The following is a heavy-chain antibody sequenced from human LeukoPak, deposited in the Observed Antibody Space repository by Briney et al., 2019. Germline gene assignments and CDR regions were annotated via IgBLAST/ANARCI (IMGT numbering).Heavy chain of an antibody. CDR2: ISPNSGGT. D-gene: IGHD3-3*01. Sequence: ASVKVSCKASGYTFTGYYMHWVRQAPRQGLEWMGWISPNSGGTNYAQKFQSRVTMTRDTSISTDYMELSRLRSDDTAVYYCAREGDFWSGYSHNEFDYWGQGTLVTVSS. V-gene: IGHV1-2*02. CDR1: GYTFTGYY. CDR3: AREGDFWSGYSHNEFDY. J-gene: IGHJ4*01.